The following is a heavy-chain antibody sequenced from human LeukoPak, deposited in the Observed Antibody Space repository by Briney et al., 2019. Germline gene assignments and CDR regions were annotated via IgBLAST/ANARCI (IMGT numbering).Heavy chain of an antibody. D-gene: IGHD6-13*01. V-gene: IGHV3-53*01. CDR3: AREGYSSSWTTLDAFDI. CDR1: GFIVNTNY. J-gene: IGHJ3*02. Sequence: GGSLRLSCSASGFIVNTNYMSWVRQAPGRGLEWFSFIYADGNTYYADSVKGRFTISRDISKNAVFLQMNSLRAEATAVYYCAREGYSSSWTTLDAFDIWGQGTMVTVSS. CDR2: IYADGNT.